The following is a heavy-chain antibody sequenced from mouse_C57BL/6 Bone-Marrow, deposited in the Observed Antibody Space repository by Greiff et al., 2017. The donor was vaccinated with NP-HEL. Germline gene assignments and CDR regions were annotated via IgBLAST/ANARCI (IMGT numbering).Heavy chain of an antibody. CDR1: GFTFSDYY. D-gene: IGHD2-4*01. CDR2: ISNGGGST. Sequence: DVQLVESGGGLVQPGGSLKLSCAASGFTFSDYYMYWVRQTPEKRLEWVAYISNGGGSTYYPDTVKGRFNISMDNAKNTLYLQKSRLKSEDTAMYYCARLYDYDEGDYAMDYWGQGTSVTVSS. V-gene: IGHV5-12*01. CDR3: ARLYDYDEGDYAMDY. J-gene: IGHJ4*01.